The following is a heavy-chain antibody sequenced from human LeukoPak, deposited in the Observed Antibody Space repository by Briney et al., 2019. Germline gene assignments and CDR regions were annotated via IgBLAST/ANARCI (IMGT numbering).Heavy chain of an antibody. Sequence: GGSLRLSCAASGFTFSSYSMNWVRQAPGKGLEWVSYISSSSTTIYYADSVKGRFTISRDNSKNTLYLQMNSLRAEDTAVYYCAKDQEGNPDYWGQGTLVTVSS. D-gene: IGHD4-23*01. V-gene: IGHV3-48*01. CDR1: GFTFSSYS. CDR3: AKDQEGNPDY. J-gene: IGHJ4*02. CDR2: ISSSSTTI.